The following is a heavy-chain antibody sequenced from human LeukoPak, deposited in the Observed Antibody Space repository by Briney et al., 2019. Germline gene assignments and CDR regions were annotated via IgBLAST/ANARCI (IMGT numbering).Heavy chain of an antibody. CDR1: GFSFSSYS. Sequence: PGGSLRLSCAASGFSFSSYSVSWVRQAPGKGLEWVSCISSSSSYIHHADSVKGRFTISRDNAKNSLYLQMNSLRAEDTAVYYCTRESYHYGMDVWGQGTTVTVSS. CDR2: ISSSSSYI. V-gene: IGHV3-21*01. CDR3: TRESYHYGMDV. J-gene: IGHJ6*02.